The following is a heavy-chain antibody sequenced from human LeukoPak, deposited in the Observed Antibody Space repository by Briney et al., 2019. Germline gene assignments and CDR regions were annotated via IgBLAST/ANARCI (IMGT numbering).Heavy chain of an antibody. CDR2: ISGSGGST. CDR3: AKDPYSGSYTGFDY. V-gene: IGHV3-23*01. Sequence: GGSLRLSCAASGFTFSSYSINWVRQAPGKGLEWVSAISGSGGSTYYADSVKGRFTISRDNSKNTLYLQMNSLRAEDTAVYYCAKDPYSGSYTGFDYWGQGTLVTVSS. D-gene: IGHD1-26*01. CDR1: GFTFSSYS. J-gene: IGHJ4*02.